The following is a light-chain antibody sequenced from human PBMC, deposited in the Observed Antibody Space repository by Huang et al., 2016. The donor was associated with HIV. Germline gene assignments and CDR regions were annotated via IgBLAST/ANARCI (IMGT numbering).Light chain of an antibody. CDR1: QDIRTD. CDR2: AAS. Sequence: AIQMTQSPSSLSASVGDRVTITCRASQDIRTDLGWYQQRPGKAPKLLIYAASELHPGVPLRFSGSGAGTDFTLTISSLQPEDFATYYCLQDYNYPRTFGQGTKVQV. V-gene: IGKV1-6*01. CDR3: LQDYNYPRT. J-gene: IGKJ1*01.